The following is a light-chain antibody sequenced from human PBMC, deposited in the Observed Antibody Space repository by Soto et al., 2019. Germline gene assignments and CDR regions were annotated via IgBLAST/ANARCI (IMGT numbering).Light chain of an antibody. V-gene: IGKV3-20*01. Sequence: EIVLTQSPGTLSLSPGERATLSCRASQSVSSIYLAWYQQKPGQAPRLIIYGASNRATGIPDRFSGSGSGTEFTLTISRREPEDFAVYYCQHYGSSPKWTFGQGTKVEIK. CDR2: GAS. J-gene: IGKJ1*01. CDR1: QSVSSIY. CDR3: QHYGSSPKWT.